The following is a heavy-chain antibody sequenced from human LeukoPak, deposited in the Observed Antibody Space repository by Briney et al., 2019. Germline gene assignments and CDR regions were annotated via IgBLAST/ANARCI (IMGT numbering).Heavy chain of an antibody. D-gene: IGHD3-10*01. CDR2: IRYDRSNK. J-gene: IGHJ4*02. CDR3: ARDITMVRGVIIKSYYFDY. Sequence: GRSLRLSCAASGFTFSSYAMHWVRQAPGKGLEWVAFIRYDRSNKYYADSVKGRFTISRDNSKNTLYLQMNSLRAEDTAVYYCARDITMVRGVIIKSYYFDYWGQGTLVTVSS. CDR1: GFTFSSYA. V-gene: IGHV3-30*04.